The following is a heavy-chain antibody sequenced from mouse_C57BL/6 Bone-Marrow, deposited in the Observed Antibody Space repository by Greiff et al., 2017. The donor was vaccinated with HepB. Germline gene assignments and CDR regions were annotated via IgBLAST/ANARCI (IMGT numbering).Heavy chain of an antibody. CDR2: ISYSGST. V-gene: IGHV3-1*01. CDR1: GYSITSGYD. CDR3: ARDHYYGSPWFAY. D-gene: IGHD1-1*01. J-gene: IGHJ3*01. Sequence: EVQGVESGPGMVKPSQSLSLTCTVTGYSITSGYDWHWIRHFPGNKLEWMGYISYSGSTNYNQSLKSRISITHDTSKNHFFLKLNSVTTEDTATYYCARDHYYGSPWFAYWGQGTLVTVSA.